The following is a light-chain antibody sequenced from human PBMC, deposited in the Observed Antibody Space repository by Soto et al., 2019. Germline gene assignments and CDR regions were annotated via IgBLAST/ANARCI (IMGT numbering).Light chain of an antibody. CDR2: EVS. V-gene: IGLV2-14*01. Sequence: QSVQTQPASVSGSPGQSITISCTGTSSDVGGYNYVFWYQQHPGKAPKLMIYEVSNRPSGVSNRFSGSKSGNTASLTISGLQAEDEADYYCSSYTSSSTRVFGTGTKVTVL. J-gene: IGLJ1*01. CDR1: SSDVGGYNY. CDR3: SSYTSSSTRV.